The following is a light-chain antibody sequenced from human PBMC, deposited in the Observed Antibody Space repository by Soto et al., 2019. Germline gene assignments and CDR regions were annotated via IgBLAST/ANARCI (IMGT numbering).Light chain of an antibody. V-gene: IGKV3-15*01. CDR3: QQYNDWPRT. CDR1: QSVRIN. CDR2: GAS. Sequence: EILMTQSPATLSVSPGETVTLSCRASQSVRINVAWFQQKPGQPPRLFIYGASTRAAGVADRFSGSGSGTQFTLTISGLQSEDFAVYYCQQYNDWPRTFGQGTKVDI. J-gene: IGKJ1*01.